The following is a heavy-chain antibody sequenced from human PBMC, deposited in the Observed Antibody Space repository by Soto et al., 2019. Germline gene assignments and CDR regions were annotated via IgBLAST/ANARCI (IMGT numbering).Heavy chain of an antibody. V-gene: IGHV4-4*02. CDR1: GGSISSSNW. CDR3: DVSHSRGYYYYYGMDV. J-gene: IGHJ6*02. D-gene: IGHD2-21*01. CDR2: IYHSGST. Sequence: SETLSLTCAVSGGSISSSNWWSWVRQPPGKGLEWIGEIYHSGSTNYNPSLKSRVTISVDKSKNQFSLKLSSVTAADTAVYYCDVSHSRGYYYYYGMDVWGQGTTVTVSS.